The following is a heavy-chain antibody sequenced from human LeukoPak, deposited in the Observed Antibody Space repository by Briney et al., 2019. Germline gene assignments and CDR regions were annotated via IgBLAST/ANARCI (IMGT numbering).Heavy chain of an antibody. Sequence: PSETLSLTCTVSGGXISSDYCSWIRQAPGKGLEWIGYISYTGSTNYNPSLKSRVTISVDMSKSQFSLKLNSVTAADTAVYYCARRIASSGQGFDYWGQGTLVTVSS. CDR1: GGXISSDY. J-gene: IGHJ4*02. CDR3: ARRIASSGQGFDY. CDR2: ISYTGST. V-gene: IGHV4-59*01. D-gene: IGHD6-13*01.